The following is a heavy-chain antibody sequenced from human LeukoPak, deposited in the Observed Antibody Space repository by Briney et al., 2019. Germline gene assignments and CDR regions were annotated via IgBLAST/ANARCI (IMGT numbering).Heavy chain of an antibody. V-gene: IGHV3-30*03. J-gene: IGHJ3*02. CDR2: ISYDGSNK. Sequence: GGSLRLSCAASGFTFSSYGMHWVRQAPGKGLEWVAVISYDGSNKYYADSVKGRFTISRDNSKNTLYLQMNSLRAEDTAVYYCARVVGELELPNAFDIWGQGTMVTVSS. D-gene: IGHD1-7*01. CDR3: ARVVGELELPNAFDI. CDR1: GFTFSSYG.